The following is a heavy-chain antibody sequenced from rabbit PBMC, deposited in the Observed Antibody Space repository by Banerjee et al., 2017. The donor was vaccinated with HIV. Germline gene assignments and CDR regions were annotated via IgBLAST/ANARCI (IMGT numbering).Heavy chain of an antibody. J-gene: IGHJ4*01. CDR3: ARGMPANL. V-gene: IGHV1S40*01. D-gene: IGHD4-2*01. CDR2: IYAAGSSGNT. Sequence: QSLEESGGGLVKPEGSLTLTCTASGFTFSSYYMCWVRQAPGKGLEWIACIYAAGSSGNTYYASWAKGRFTISKTSSTTVTLQMTSLTAADTATYFCARGMPANLWGPGTLVTVS. CDR1: GFTFSSYY.